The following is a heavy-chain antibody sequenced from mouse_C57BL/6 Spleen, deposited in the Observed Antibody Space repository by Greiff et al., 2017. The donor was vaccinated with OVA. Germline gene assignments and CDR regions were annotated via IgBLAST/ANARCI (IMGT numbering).Heavy chain of an antibody. J-gene: IGHJ1*03. Sequence: VQLQESGAELVRPGASVTLSCKASGYTFTDYEMHWVKQTPVHGLEWIGAIDPETGGTAYNQKFKGKAILTADKSSSTAYMELRSLTSEDSAVYYGTHYSKTGYFDVWGTGTTVTVSS. D-gene: IGHD2-5*01. CDR3: THYSKTGYFDV. CDR2: IDPETGGT. V-gene: IGHV1-15*01. CDR1: GYTFTDYE.